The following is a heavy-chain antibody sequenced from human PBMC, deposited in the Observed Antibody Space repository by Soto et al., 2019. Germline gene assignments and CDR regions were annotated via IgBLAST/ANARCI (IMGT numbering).Heavy chain of an antibody. V-gene: IGHV4-61*01. CDR3: ARLSSSGYYYIDY. Sequence: SETLSLTCTVSGGSVSSGSYYWSWIRQPPGKGLEWIGYIYYSGSTNYNPSLKSRVTISVDTSKNQLSLKLSSVTAADTAVYYCARLSSSGYYYIDYWGQGTLVTVSS. CDR2: IYYSGST. J-gene: IGHJ4*02. D-gene: IGHD3-22*01. CDR1: GGSVSSGSYY.